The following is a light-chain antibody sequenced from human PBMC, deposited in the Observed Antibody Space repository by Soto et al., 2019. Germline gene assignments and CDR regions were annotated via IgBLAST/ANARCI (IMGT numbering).Light chain of an antibody. V-gene: IGLV2-11*01. J-gene: IGLJ1*01. CDR2: DVS. Sequence: QSVLTQPGSVSGSPAQSVTISCTGTSSDVGGYNYVSWYQQHPGKAPKLMIYDVSKRPSGVPDRFSGSKSGNTASLTISGLQADDGADYYCSSYAGSYSDYVLGTGTKATVL. CDR1: SSDVGGYNY. CDR3: SSYAGSYSDYV.